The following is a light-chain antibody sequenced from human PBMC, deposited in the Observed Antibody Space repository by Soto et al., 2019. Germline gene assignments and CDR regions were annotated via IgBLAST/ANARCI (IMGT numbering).Light chain of an antibody. V-gene: IGKV3D-7*01. CDR3: QQDYNLPDT. CDR2: GAS. Sequence: PGERVTLSCRASQSVSSSYLTWYQQKPGQAPRLLIYGASTRATSIPARFSGSGSGTDFTLTISSLQPEDFAVYYCQQDYNLPDTFGQGTMLEIK. CDR1: QSVSSSY. J-gene: IGKJ2*01.